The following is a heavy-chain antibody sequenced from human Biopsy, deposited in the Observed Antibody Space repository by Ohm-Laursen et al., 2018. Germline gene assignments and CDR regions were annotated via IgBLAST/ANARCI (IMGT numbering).Heavy chain of an antibody. CDR2: ISPKSGDT. D-gene: IGHD6-19*01. CDR3: ALQSVAQMKNFDY. CDR1: GYSFTSYY. V-gene: IGHV1-2*02. J-gene: IGHJ4*02. Sequence: ASVKVSCKASGYSFTSYYIHWVRQAPGQGLEWMGWISPKSGDTNYAHKFQGNITMTKNTSMSTAYMEMSRLRSDDTAVYYCALQSVAQMKNFDYWGQGTLVTVSS.